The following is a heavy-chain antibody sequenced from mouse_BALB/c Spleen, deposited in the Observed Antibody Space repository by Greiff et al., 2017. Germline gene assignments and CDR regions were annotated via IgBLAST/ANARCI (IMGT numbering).Heavy chain of an antibody. CDR2: ISDGGSYT. D-gene: IGHD4-1*01. Sequence: EVKLVESGGGLVKPGGSLKLSCAASGFTFSDYYMYWVRQTPEKRLEWVATISDGGSYTYYPDSVKGRFTISRDNAKNNLYLQMSSLKSEDTAMYYCARGNWDGGYYFDYWGQGTTLTVSS. J-gene: IGHJ2*01. CDR3: ARGNWDGGYYFDY. CDR1: GFTFSDYY. V-gene: IGHV5-4*02.